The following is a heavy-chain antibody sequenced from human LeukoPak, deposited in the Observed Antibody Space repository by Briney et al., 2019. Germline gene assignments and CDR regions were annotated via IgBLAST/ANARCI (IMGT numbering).Heavy chain of an antibody. Sequence: GASVKVSCKASGYTFTSYYMHWVRQASGQGLEWMGIINPSGGSTSYAQKFQGRVTMTRDTSTSTVYMELSSLRSEDTAVYYCASGALYYDSSGYPYPYAFEIWGQGTMVTVSS. CDR3: ASGALYYDSSGYPYPYAFEI. D-gene: IGHD3-22*01. V-gene: IGHV1-46*01. CDR1: GYTFTSYY. CDR2: INPSGGST. J-gene: IGHJ3*02.